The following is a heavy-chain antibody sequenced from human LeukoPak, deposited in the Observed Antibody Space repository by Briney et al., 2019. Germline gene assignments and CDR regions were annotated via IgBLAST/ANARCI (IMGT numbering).Heavy chain of an antibody. Sequence: PSDTLSLTCTVSGGSISSYYWSWIRQPAGNGLEWIGRIYTSGSTNYNPSPQSRVTMSVATSKNQFSLKLSSVTAADTAVYYCARDLTGWFDPWGQGTLVTVSS. J-gene: IGHJ5*02. V-gene: IGHV4-4*07. D-gene: IGHD1-14*01. CDR3: ARDLTGWFDP. CDR1: GGSISSYY. CDR2: IYTSGST.